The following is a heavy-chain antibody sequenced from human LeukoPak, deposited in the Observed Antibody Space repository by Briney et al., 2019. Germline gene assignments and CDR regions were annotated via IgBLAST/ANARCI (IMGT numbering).Heavy chain of an antibody. Sequence: GGSLRLSCAASGFTFSSYEMNWVRQAPGKGLEWVSYISTGSSIINYADSVKGRFTISRDNAKNSLYLQMNSLRAEDTAVYYCARDHCQERDCNHYYYYMDVWGKGPRSPSP. V-gene: IGHV3-48*01. CDR3: ARDHCQERDCNHYYYYMDV. CDR1: GFTFSSYE. J-gene: IGHJ6*03. D-gene: IGHD2-21*02. CDR2: ISTGSSII.